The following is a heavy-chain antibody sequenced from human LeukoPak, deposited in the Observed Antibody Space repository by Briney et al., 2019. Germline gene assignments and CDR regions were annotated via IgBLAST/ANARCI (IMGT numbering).Heavy chain of an antibody. D-gene: IGHD1-26*01. J-gene: IGHJ4*02. CDR2: ISTTSSYV. CDR3: ARVRSGQNFDY. Sequence: GGSLRLSCAASGFTFSSYSMNWVRQAPGKGLEWVSSISTTSSYVYYADSLTGRFTISRDNAKNSLYLQMNSLRAEDTAVYYCARVRSGQNFDYWGQGTLVTVSS. V-gene: IGHV3-21*01. CDR1: GFTFSSYS.